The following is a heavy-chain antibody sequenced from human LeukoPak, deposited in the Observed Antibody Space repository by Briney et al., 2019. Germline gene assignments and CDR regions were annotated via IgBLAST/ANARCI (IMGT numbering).Heavy chain of an antibody. V-gene: IGHV1-69*05. D-gene: IGHD6-13*01. J-gene: IGHJ5*02. CDR1: GVTFSSYA. Sequence: GSSVKVSCKASGVTFSSYAISCVRQAPGQGLEWMGRIIPIFGTANYAQKFQGRVTITTDESTSTAYMELSSLRSEDTAVYYCARDYSSSWYWFDPWGQGTLVTVSS. CDR3: ARDYSSSWYWFDP. CDR2: IIPIFGTA.